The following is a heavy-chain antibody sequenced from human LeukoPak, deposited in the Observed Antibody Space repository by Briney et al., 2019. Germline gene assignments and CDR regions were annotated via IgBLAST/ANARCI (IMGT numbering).Heavy chain of an antibody. Sequence: GGSLRLSCAVSGFTFNSYPMHWVRQAPGKGLEWVAVIWYDGSNKYYPDSVKGRFTVSIDYSKNTLYLQMDSLRAEDTAVYYCARGSTGQYYYYYYMDVWGKGTTVTVSS. CDR1: GFTFNSYP. CDR2: IWYDGSNK. D-gene: IGHD1-1*01. J-gene: IGHJ6*03. CDR3: ARGSTGQYYYYYYMDV. V-gene: IGHV3-33*01.